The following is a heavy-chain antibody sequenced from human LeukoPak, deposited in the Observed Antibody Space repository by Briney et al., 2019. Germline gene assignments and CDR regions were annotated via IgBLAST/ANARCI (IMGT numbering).Heavy chain of an antibody. CDR2: INLSGGST. D-gene: IGHD3-22*01. J-gene: IGHJ4*02. V-gene: IGHV1-46*01. CDR3: ARDDSVRRYYDSSGYSPDY. CDR1: GYSFTSYY. Sequence: ASVKVSCKASGYSFTSYYMHWVRQAPGQGLEWMGIINLSGGSTSYEQKFQGRVTMTRDTSTSAVYMELSSLRSEDTAVYYCARDDSVRRYYDSSGYSPDYWGQGTLVTVSS.